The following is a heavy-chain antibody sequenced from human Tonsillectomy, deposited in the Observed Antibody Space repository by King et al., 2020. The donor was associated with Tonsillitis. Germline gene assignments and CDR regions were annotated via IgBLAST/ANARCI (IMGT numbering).Heavy chain of an antibody. CDR1: GGSFSGFY. V-gene: IGHV4-34*01. Sequence: VQLQQWGAGLLKPSETLSLTCAVYGGSFSGFYWTWIRQPPGKGLEWIGEINHSGSTNYNPSLKSRVTLSVDTSKNQFSLKLSSVTAADTAVYYCARGKYDFWSGYPDYFDYWGQGTLVTVSS. J-gene: IGHJ4*02. D-gene: IGHD3-3*01. CDR2: INHSGST. CDR3: ARGKYDFWSGYPDYFDY.